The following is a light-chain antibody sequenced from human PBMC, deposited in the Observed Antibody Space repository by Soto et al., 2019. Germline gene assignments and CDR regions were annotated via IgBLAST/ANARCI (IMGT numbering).Light chain of an antibody. V-gene: IGKV2-28*01. CDR3: VQGLQCPVS. CDR2: LGS. Sequence: DTVMTQSPLSLSVTPGEPASISCRSSQSLLHSNGVNYLDWYVQKPGQSPQLLIYLGSNRASGVPERFRGSESGTDFTLKISRVEADDVGVYYCVQGLQCPVSFGGGTKVEIK. J-gene: IGKJ4*01. CDR1: QSLLHSNGVNY.